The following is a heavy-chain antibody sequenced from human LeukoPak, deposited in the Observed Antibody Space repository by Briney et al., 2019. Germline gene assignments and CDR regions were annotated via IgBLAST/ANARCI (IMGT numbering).Heavy chain of an antibody. Sequence: SETLSLTCTVSGYSISSGYYWGWIRQPPGKGLEWIGSIYHSGSTYYNPSLKSRVTISVDTSKNQFSLKLSSVTAADTAVYYCARDHIAATIPFDYWGQGTLVTVSS. CDR1: GYSISSGYY. V-gene: IGHV4-38-2*02. D-gene: IGHD5-24*01. CDR2: IYHSGST. CDR3: ARDHIAATIPFDY. J-gene: IGHJ4*02.